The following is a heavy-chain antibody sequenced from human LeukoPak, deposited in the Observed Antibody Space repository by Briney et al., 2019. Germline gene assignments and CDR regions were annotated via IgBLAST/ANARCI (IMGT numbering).Heavy chain of an antibody. CDR1: GGSISSGNYY. D-gene: IGHD6-13*01. Sequence: PSETLSLTCAVSGGSISSGNYYWGWIRQPPGKGLEWIGNLYYSGSTYYYPSFKSRVTISVDTSKNQFSLKLSSVTAADTAVYYCASDRSSWNPGAPSWGQGTLVTVSS. CDR3: ASDRSSWNPGAPS. CDR2: LYYSGST. V-gene: IGHV4-39*01. J-gene: IGHJ5*02.